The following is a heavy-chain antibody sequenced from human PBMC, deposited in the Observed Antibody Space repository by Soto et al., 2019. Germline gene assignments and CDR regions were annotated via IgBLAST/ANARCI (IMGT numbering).Heavy chain of an antibody. D-gene: IGHD3-3*01. V-gene: IGHV3-21*01. CDR1: GFTFSSYS. CDR3: ARAPSSSGYYFDY. J-gene: IGHJ4*02. Sequence: GGSLRLSCAASGFTFSSYSMNWVRQAPGKGLEWVSSISSSSSYIYYADSVKGRFTISRDNAKNSLYLQMNSLRAEDTAVYYCARAPSSSGYYFDYWGQGTQVTVSS. CDR2: ISSSSSYI.